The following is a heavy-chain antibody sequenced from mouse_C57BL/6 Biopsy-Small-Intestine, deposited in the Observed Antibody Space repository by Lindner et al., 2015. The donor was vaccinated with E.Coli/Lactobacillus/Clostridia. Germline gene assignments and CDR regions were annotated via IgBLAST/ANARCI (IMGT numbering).Heavy chain of an antibody. D-gene: IGHD2-1*01. J-gene: IGHJ2*01. Sequence: VQLQESGGGLVKPGGSLKLSCAASGFTFSDYGMHWVRQAPEKGLEWVAYISPGSSTIYYADTVKGRFTISRDNAKRTLFLQMTSLRSEDTAMYYCARGNYGGNYFDYWGQGTTLTVSS. V-gene: IGHV5-17*01. CDR1: GFTFSDYG. CDR2: ISPGSSTI. CDR3: ARGNYGGNYFDY.